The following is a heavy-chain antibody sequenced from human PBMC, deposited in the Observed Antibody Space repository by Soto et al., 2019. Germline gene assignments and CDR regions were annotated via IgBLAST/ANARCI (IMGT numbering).Heavy chain of an antibody. CDR3: ARYRREAVAGYTLDN. CDR2: VYNSGST. CDR1: GGSIGGNY. D-gene: IGHD6-13*01. Sequence: SETLSLTCTVSGGSIGGNYWTWIRQPPGKGLEWIGYVYNSGSTNYNPSLKSRVTISEDTSKSQFSLKVNSMTAADTAVYYCARYRREAVAGYTLDNWGQGILVTVSS. J-gene: IGHJ4*02. V-gene: IGHV4-59*01.